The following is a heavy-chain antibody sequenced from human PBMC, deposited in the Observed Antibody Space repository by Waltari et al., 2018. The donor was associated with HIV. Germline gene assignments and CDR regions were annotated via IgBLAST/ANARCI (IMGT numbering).Heavy chain of an antibody. CDR3: ARDSRGTSWSLNWFDP. CDR1: GFTFSVYR. Sequence: EVQLVDSGGGLVKPGGALSLLCAASGFTFSVYRLNWVRQSPGKGLEWVSSISSSGSFIYYADSVKGRFTISRDNAQNSMYLQMNNLRADDSAMYYCARDSRGTSWSLNWFDPWGQGTMVTVSS. D-gene: IGHD6-13*01. CDR2: ISSSGSFI. J-gene: IGHJ5*02. V-gene: IGHV3-21*02.